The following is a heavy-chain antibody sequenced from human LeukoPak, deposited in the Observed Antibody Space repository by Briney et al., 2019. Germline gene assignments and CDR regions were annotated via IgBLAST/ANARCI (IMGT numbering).Heavy chain of an antibody. Sequence: SGPTLVKPTQTLTLTCTFSGFSLRTTGVGVGWIRQPPGKALEWLALIYWDDAKRYSPSLKRRLTITKDTSKNQVVLTMTNMGPMDKATYFCAHSQNYYESSGYYSSFDYWGQGTLVTVSS. CDR1: GFSLRTTGVG. J-gene: IGHJ4*02. CDR2: IYWDDAK. V-gene: IGHV2-5*02. D-gene: IGHD3-22*01. CDR3: AHSQNYYESSGYYSSFDY.